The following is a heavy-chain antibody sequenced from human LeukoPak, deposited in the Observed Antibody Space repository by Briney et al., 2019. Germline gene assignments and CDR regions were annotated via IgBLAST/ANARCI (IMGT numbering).Heavy chain of an antibody. CDR3: ARDPYYYDSSGYPYGMDV. D-gene: IGHD3-22*01. Sequence: GGSLRLSCAASGFTVSANYLTWVRQAPGRGLEWVSVIYSGGNTYYADSVKGRFTISRDNSKNTLYLQMNSLRAEDTAVYYCARDPYYYDSSGYPYGMDVWGQGTTVTVSS. CDR1: GFTVSANY. CDR2: IYSGGNT. J-gene: IGHJ6*02. V-gene: IGHV3-53*01.